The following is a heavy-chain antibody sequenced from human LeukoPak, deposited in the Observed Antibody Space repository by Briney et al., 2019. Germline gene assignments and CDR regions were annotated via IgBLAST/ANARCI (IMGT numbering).Heavy chain of an antibody. D-gene: IGHD6-13*01. V-gene: IGHV3-30*03. J-gene: IGHJ5*02. CDR1: GFTFSSYG. CDR2: ISYDGSNK. CDR3: ARETYSSSWYSPDP. Sequence: GGSLRLSCAASGFTFSSYGMHWVRQAPGKGLEWVAVISYDGSNKYYADSVKGRFTISRDNAKNSLYLQMNSLRAEDTAVYYCARETYSSSWYSPDPWGQGTLVTVSS.